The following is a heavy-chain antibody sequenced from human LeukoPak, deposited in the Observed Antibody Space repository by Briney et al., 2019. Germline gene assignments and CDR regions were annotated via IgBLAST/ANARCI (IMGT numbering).Heavy chain of an antibody. D-gene: IGHD3-3*01. Sequence: GGSLRLSCVASGFTFSDYWMTWVRQAPGKGLECVANIKQDGSEKFYVDSVKGRSTISRDNAKNSLYLQMNSLRAEDTAVYYCARDGRFSYGAFDIWGQGTMVTVSS. CDR1: GFTFSDYW. CDR3: ARDGRFSYGAFDI. CDR2: IKQDGSEK. J-gene: IGHJ3*02. V-gene: IGHV3-7*01.